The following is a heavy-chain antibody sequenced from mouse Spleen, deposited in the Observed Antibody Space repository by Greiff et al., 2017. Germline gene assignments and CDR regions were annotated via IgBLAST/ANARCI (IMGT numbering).Heavy chain of an antibody. V-gene: IGHV1-64*01. D-gene: IGHD1-1*01. CDR1: GYTFTSYW. Sequence: VQLQQPGAELVKPGASVKLSCKASGYTFTSYWMHWVKQRPGQGLEWIGMIHPNSGSTNYNEKFKSKATLTVDKSSSTAYMQLSSLTSEDSAVYYCARDYYYGSAWFAYWGQGTLVTVSA. CDR3: ARDYYYGSAWFAY. CDR2: IHPNSGST. J-gene: IGHJ3*01.